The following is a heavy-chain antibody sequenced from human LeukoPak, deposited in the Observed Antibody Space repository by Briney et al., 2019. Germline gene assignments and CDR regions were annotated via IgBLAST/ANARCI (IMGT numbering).Heavy chain of an antibody. CDR3: ARRPVATIKGYFDS. V-gene: IGHV3-30*09. D-gene: IGHD5-24*01. J-gene: IGHJ4*02. CDR2: ISTDGNYK. CDR1: GFTFSNYA. Sequence: GGSLRLSCAASGFTFSNYAIYWGRQAPGKGLEWVSVISTDGNYKYYADSVKGRFAVSRDNSKNMLYLQMNSLSADDTAVSYCARRPVATIKGYFDSWGQGTLVTVSS.